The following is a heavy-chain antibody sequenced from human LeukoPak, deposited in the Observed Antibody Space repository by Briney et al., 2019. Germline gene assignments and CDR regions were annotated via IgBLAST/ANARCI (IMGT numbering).Heavy chain of an antibody. V-gene: IGHV3-23*01. D-gene: IGHD1-1*01. J-gene: IGHJ4*02. Sequence: GGSLRLSCAASGFTFSSYAMSWVRQAPGKGLEWVAAISNSGDTTYYGDSVKGRFTISRDNSKNTVALQMNSLRTDDTAVYYCATNWNLDNWGQGALVTVSS. CDR2: ISNSGDTT. CDR3: ATNWNLDN. CDR1: GFTFSSYA.